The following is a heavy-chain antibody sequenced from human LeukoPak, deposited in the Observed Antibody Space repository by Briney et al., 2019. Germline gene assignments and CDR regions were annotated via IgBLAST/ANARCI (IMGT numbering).Heavy chain of an antibody. J-gene: IGHJ4*02. D-gene: IGHD1-20*01. CDR2: IYYSGST. V-gene: IGHV4-59*08. Sequence: SETLSLTCTVSGGSISSYYWSWIRQPPGKGLEWIGYIYYSGSTNYNPSLKSRVTMSGDTSKNQFSLKLSFVTAADTAVYYCTRCPITGSMGRGIFDYWGQGTLVTVSS. CDR3: TRCPITGSMGRGIFDY. CDR1: GGSISSYY.